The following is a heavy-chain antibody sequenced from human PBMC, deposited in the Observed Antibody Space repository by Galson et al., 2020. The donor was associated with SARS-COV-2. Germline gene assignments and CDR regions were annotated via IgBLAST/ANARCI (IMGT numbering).Heavy chain of an antibody. CDR1: GFSLDTTGMR. CDR2: IDWDDDK. J-gene: IGHJ4*02. CDR3: ARAPGYSRSWFVYFDY. D-gene: IGHD6-13*01. V-gene: IGHV2-70*04. Sequence: SGPTLVNPTQTFTLTCTFSGFSLDTTGMRVTWIRQPPGKALEWLARIDWDDDKFYSTSLKTRLSISKDTSKNQVVLTMTSMDPVDTATYYCARAPGYSRSWFVYFDYWSQGALVAVSS.